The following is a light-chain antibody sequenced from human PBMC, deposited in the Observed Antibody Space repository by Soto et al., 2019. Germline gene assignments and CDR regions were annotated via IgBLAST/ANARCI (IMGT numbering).Light chain of an antibody. J-gene: IGKJ1*01. CDR2: RAT. CDR1: QDISRW. CDR3: QQYNSYWM. V-gene: IGKV1-5*03. Sequence: DIQMTQSPSTLSASVGDRVTITCRASQDISRWLAWYQQKPGKVPKLLISRATSLASAVPSRFSGGGSGTEFTLNISGLQPDDFATYYCQQYNSYWMFGQGTKVEVK.